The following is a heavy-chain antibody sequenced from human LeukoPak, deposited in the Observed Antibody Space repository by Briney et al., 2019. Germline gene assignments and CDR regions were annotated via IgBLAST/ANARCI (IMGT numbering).Heavy chain of an antibody. Sequence: ASVKVSCKASGYTFTGYYMHWVRQVPGQGLEWMGWINPNSGGTNYAQKFQGRVTMTRDTSISTAYMELSRLRSDDTAVYYCARDRTGVGSYGHGTDFDYWGQGTLVTVSS. D-gene: IGHD5-18*01. CDR1: GYTFTGYY. CDR3: ARDRTGVGSYGHGTDFDY. V-gene: IGHV1-2*02. J-gene: IGHJ4*02. CDR2: INPNSGGT.